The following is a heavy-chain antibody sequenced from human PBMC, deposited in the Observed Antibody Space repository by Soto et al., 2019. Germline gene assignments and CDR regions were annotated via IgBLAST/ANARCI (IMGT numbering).Heavy chain of an antibody. V-gene: IGHV1-69*01. Sequence: ANYAQKFQGRVTITADESTSTAYKELSSLRSEDTAVYYCARVGTDYWGQGTLVTVSS. D-gene: IGHD1-1*01. CDR3: ARVGTDY. J-gene: IGHJ4*02. CDR2: A.